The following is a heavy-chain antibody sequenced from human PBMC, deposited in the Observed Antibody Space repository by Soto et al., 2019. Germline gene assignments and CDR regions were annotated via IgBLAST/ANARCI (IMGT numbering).Heavy chain of an antibody. D-gene: IGHD2-2*03. V-gene: IGHV4-30-4*01. J-gene: IGHJ6*02. CDR1: GGSISSSDYY. Sequence: QMQLQESGPGLVKASQTLSLTCAVSGGSISSSDYYWSWIRQPPGKGLEWIGYINYSGRTYYNPSLKSGLAMSLDPSKNQISLRLTSVTAADRAVYFCARFTPLDKDYGGDVWGQGTTVTVSS. CDR3: ARFTPLDKDYGGDV. CDR2: INYSGRT.